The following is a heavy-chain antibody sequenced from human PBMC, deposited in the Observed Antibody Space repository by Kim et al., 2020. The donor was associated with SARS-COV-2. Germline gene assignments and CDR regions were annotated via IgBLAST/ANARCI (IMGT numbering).Heavy chain of an antibody. Sequence: SETLSLTCTVSGGSISSSSYYWGWIRQPPGKGLEWIGSIYYSGSTYYNPSLKSRVTISVDTSKNQFSLKLSSVTAADTAVYYCARHLSRVAFSYYFDYWGQGTLVTVSS. CDR1: GGSISSSSYY. J-gene: IGHJ4*02. CDR2: IYYSGST. CDR3: ARHLSRVAFSYYFDY. V-gene: IGHV4-39*01. D-gene: IGHD2-2*01.